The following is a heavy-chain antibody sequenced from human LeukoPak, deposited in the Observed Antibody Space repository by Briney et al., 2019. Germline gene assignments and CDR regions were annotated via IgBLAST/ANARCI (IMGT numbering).Heavy chain of an antibody. Sequence: PSETLSLTCTVSGGSISSGGYYWNWIRQPPGKGLEWIGYIYHSGSTYYNPSLKSRVTISVDRSKNQFSLKLSSVTAADTAVYYCARGAPTTGSGSYYNAFDIWGQGTMVTISS. CDR1: GGSISSGGYY. CDR2: IYHSGST. CDR3: ARGAPTTGSGSYYNAFDI. D-gene: IGHD3-10*01. J-gene: IGHJ3*02. V-gene: IGHV4-30-2*01.